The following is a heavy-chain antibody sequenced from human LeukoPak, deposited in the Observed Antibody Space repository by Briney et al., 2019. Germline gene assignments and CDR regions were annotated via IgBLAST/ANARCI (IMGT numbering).Heavy chain of an antibody. V-gene: IGHV4-4*07. J-gene: IGHJ3*02. CDR1: GGSISSYY. CDR2: IYTSGST. D-gene: IGHD5-12*01. CDR3: ARHSRSAYTGYENASDI. Sequence: SETLSLTCTVSGGSISSYYWSWIRQPAGKGLEWIGRIYTSGSTNYNPSLKSRVTMSVDTSKNQFSLKLSSVTAADTGIYYCARHSRSAYTGYENASDIWGQGTMVTVSS.